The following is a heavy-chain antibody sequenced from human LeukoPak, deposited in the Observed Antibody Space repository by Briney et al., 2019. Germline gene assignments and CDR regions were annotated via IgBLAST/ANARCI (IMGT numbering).Heavy chain of an antibody. J-gene: IGHJ4*02. CDR3: ATDNYGDYGANLFDY. CDR1: GYTLTELS. CDR2: FDPEDGET. D-gene: IGHD4-17*01. Sequence: ASVKVSCKVSGYTLTELSMHWVRQAPGKGLEWTGGFDPEDGETIYAQKFQGRVTMAEDTSTDTAYMELSSLRSEGTAVYYCATDNYGDYGANLFDYWGQGTLVTVSS. V-gene: IGHV1-24*01.